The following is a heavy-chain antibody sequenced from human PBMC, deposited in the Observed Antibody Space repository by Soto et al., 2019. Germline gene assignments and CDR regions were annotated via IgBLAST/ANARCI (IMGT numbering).Heavy chain of an antibody. D-gene: IGHD2-2*01. Sequence: SETLSLTCTVSGGSVSISSYYWGWIRQPPGKGLEWIGSIYYTGNTFHNPSLKSRVTISVDTSQNLFSLKLTSVTAADTAVYYCASEVSSTDGMDVWGQGTTVTVPS. V-gene: IGHV4-39*01. CDR3: ASEVSSTDGMDV. CDR2: IYYTGNT. CDR1: GGSVSISSYY. J-gene: IGHJ6*02.